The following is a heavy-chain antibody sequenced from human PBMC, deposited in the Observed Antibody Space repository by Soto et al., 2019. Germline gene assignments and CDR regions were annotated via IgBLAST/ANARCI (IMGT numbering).Heavy chain of an antibody. J-gene: IGHJ4*01. D-gene: IGHD3-16*01. CDR2: IHATVTS. V-gene: IGHV4-4*07. CDR1: GASISGFC. CDR3: VRDGTTPLRYLCER. Sequence: SETRSLTCTVSGASISGFCWSWIRKSAGKGLGWIGRIHATVTSDYNPSLKSRVMMSVYTSKKQFSLKLRSVTAADRAGYYCVRDGTTPLRYLCERWGQGT.